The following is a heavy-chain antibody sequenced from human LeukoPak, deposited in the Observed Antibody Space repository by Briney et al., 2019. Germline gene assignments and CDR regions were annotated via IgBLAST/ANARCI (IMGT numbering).Heavy chain of an antibody. CDR1: GVTFSSYA. Sequence: GGSLRLSCAASGVTFSSYAMSWVRQAPGKGLEWVSVISGSSSYIYYADSVKGRFTISRGNAKNSLYLQMNSLRAEDTAVYYCAREKSSCIDYWGQGTLVTVSS. CDR3: AREKSSCIDY. CDR2: ISGSSSYI. V-gene: IGHV3-21*01. D-gene: IGHD6-13*01. J-gene: IGHJ4*02.